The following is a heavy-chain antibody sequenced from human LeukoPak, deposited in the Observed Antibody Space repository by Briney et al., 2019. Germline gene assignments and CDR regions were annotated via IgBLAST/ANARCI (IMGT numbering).Heavy chain of an antibody. J-gene: IGHJ3*02. CDR2: IRYDGSNK. D-gene: IGHD3-10*01. CDR1: GFTFSSYG. Sequence: SGGSLRLSCAASGFTFSSYGMHWVRQAPGKGLEWVAFIRYDGSNKYYADSVKGRFTISRDNSKNTLYLQMSSLRAEDTAVYYCAKGSMVRGVVNLDAFDIWGQGTMVTVSS. CDR3: AKGSMVRGVVNLDAFDI. V-gene: IGHV3-30*02.